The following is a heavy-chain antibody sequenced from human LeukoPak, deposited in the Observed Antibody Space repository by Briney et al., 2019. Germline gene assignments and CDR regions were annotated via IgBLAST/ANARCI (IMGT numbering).Heavy chain of an antibody. V-gene: IGHV3-23*01. CDR1: GFTFSSYA. D-gene: IGHD1-1*01. J-gene: IGHJ4*02. CDR2: ISGSGGST. Sequence: GGSLRLSCAASGFTFSSYAMSWVRQAPGKGLEWVSAISGSGGSTYYADPVKGRFTISRDDSKNTLYLQMNTLRAEDTAVYYCARGGVNYWNPRYWGQGTLVTVSS. CDR3: ARGGVNYWNPRY.